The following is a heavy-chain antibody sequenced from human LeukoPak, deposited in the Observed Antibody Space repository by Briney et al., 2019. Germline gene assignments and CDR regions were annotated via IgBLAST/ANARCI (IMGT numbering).Heavy chain of an antibody. Sequence: SETLSLTCAVSGGSFSGYYWSWIRQPPGKGLEWIGEINHSGTTNYNPSLKSRVTISVDTSKNQFSLKLSPVTAADTAVYYCARSYSGYDAVDYWGQGTLVTVS. V-gene: IGHV4-34*01. CDR2: INHSGTT. J-gene: IGHJ4*02. CDR3: ARSYSGYDAVDY. CDR1: GGSFSGYY. D-gene: IGHD5-12*01.